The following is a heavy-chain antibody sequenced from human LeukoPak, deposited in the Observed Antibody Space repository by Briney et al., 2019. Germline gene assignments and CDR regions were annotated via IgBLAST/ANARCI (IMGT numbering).Heavy chain of an antibody. CDR2: IIPIFGTA. Sequence: SVQVSCKASGGTFSSYAISWVRQAPGQGLEWMGGIIPIFGTANYAQKFQGRVTITADESTSTAYMELSSLRSEDTAVYYCARGGYSYGYYYYGMDVWGKGTTVTVSS. D-gene: IGHD5-18*01. CDR1: GGTFSSYA. J-gene: IGHJ6*04. V-gene: IGHV1-69*01. CDR3: ARGGYSYGYYYYGMDV.